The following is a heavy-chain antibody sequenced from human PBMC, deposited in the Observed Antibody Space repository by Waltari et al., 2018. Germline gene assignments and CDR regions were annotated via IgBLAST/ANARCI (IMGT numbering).Heavy chain of an antibody. CDR2: IYHSGGT. CDR3: ARSYYDFWSGLNWFDP. Sequence: QVQLQESGPGLVKPSETLSLTCAVSGYSISSGYYWGWIRQPPGKGLEWIGSIYHSGGTYYNPSRRSRVTRSVDTSKNQFSLKLSSVTAADTAVYYCARSYYDFWSGLNWFDPWGQGTLVTVSS. V-gene: IGHV4-38-2*01. D-gene: IGHD3-3*01. CDR1: GYSISSGYY. J-gene: IGHJ5*02.